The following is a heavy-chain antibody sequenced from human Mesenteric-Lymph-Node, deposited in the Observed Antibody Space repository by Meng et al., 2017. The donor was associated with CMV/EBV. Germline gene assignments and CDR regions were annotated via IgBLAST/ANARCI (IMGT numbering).Heavy chain of an antibody. Sequence: GGSLRLSCAASGFTFSSYGMHWVRQAPGKGLEWVAVIRYDGSNKYYADSVKGRFTISRDNAKNSLYLQMNSLRAEDTAVYYCARDPYSSLGGDYWGQGTLVTVSS. V-gene: IGHV3-33*01. CDR3: ARDPYSSLGGDY. J-gene: IGHJ4*02. CDR1: GFTFSSYG. CDR2: IRYDGSNK. D-gene: IGHD6-13*01.